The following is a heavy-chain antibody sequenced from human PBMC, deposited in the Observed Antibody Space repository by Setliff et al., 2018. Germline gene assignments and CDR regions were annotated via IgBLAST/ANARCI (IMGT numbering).Heavy chain of an antibody. Sequence: SETLSLTCTVSRGSINSHYWTWIRQPPGKGLEWIGEINHSGSSNYNPSLKSRVTISVDTSKNQFSLKLNSVTAADTAVYYCARGTWIQLSALALFDYWGQGTLVTVSS. V-gene: IGHV4-34*01. J-gene: IGHJ4*02. CDR2: INHSGSS. CDR3: ARGTWIQLSALALFDY. D-gene: IGHD5-18*01. CDR1: RGSINSHY.